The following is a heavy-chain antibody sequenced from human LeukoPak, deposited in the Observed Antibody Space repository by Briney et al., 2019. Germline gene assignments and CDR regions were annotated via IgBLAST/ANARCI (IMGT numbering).Heavy chain of an antibody. V-gene: IGHV3-11*01. J-gene: IGHJ4*02. Sequence: GGSLRLSCAASVFTFSDYYMSWIRQAPGQRLEWVSYISSSGSTIYYADSVKGRVTISRDNAKNSLYLQMNSLRAEDTAVYYCARVQVGRRFDYWGQGTLVTVSS. CDR2: ISSSGSTI. CDR3: ARVQVGRRFDY. D-gene: IGHD1-26*01. CDR1: VFTFSDYY.